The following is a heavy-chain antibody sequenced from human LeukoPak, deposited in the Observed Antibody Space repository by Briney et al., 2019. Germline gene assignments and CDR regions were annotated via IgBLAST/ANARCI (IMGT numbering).Heavy chain of an antibody. V-gene: IGHV4-30-4*01. CDR3: ARAIAASHLDY. J-gene: IGHJ4*02. CDR1: GGSISSGDYY. D-gene: IGHD6-13*01. Sequence: SETLSLTCTVSGGSISSGDYYWSWIRQPPGKGLEWIGYNYYSGSTYYNPSLKSRVTISVDTSKNQFSLKLSSVTAADTAVYYCARAIAASHLDYWGQGTLVTVSS. CDR2: NYYSGST.